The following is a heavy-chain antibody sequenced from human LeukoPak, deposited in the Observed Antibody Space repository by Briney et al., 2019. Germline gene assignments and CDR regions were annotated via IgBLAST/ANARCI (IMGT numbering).Heavy chain of an antibody. J-gene: IGHJ4*02. CDR1: GFTFDDYA. Sequence: GRSLRLSCAASGFTFDDYAMRWVRQAPGKGLEWVSGISWNSGSIGYADSVKGRFTISRDNAKNSLYLQMNSLRAEDTALYYCAKSSGGRWLQSFDYWGQGTLVTVSS. V-gene: IGHV3-9*01. D-gene: IGHD5-24*01. CDR2: ISWNSGSI. CDR3: AKSSGGRWLQSFDY.